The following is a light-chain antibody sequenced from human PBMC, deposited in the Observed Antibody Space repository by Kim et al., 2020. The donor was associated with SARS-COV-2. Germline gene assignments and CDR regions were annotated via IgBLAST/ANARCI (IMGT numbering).Light chain of an antibody. CDR3: KQYNSLWT. Sequence: SATVGDRVTSTCRASQSISRWLAWYQQKPGKAPKLLIYKAATLESGVPSRFSGSGSGTEFTLTISSLQPDDFASYYCKQYNSLWTFGQGTKVDIK. CDR2: KAA. CDR1: QSISRW. J-gene: IGKJ1*01. V-gene: IGKV1-5*03.